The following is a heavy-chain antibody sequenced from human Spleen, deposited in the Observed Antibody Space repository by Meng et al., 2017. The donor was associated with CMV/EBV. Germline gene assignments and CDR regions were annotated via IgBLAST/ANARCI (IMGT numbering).Heavy chain of an antibody. CDR3: AREKWLEYYFDY. CDR1: GYTFTGYY. D-gene: IGHD6-19*01. V-gene: IGHV1-2*02. Sequence: CKASGYTFTGYYMHWVRQAPGQGLGWMGWIGPDSGDTNFAQKFQGRVTVTRDTSIYTAYMDLSRLRSDDTAVYYCAREKWLEYYFDYWGQGTLVTVSS. J-gene: IGHJ4*02. CDR2: IGPDSGDT.